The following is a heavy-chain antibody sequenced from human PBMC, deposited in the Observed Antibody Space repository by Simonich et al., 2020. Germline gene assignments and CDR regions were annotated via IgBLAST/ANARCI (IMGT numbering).Heavy chain of an antibody. CDR3: ARGRGGMSRGYVDY. Sequence: QVQLVQSGAEVKKPGASVKVSCKASDYTFTSYDINWVRQDAGQGLEWMGWMNPNSGNTGYAQKCQGRVTITRNTSISTAYMELSSLRSEDTAVYYWARGRGGMSRGYVDYWGQGTLVTVSS. CDR1: DYTFTSYD. V-gene: IGHV1-8*03. D-gene: IGHD2-15*01. CDR2: MNPNSGNT. J-gene: IGHJ4*02.